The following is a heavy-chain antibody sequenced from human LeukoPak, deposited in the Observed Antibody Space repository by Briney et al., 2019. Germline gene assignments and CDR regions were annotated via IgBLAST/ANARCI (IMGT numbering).Heavy chain of an antibody. CDR2: INPIFGTA. J-gene: IGHJ6*02. Sequence: SVKVSFKASVGTFSSYAISWVRQAPGQGLEWMGGINPIFGTANYAQKFQGRVTITADESTSTAYMELNSLRSEDTEVYYCARDQLSYYYGNSYYYYGMDVWGQGTTVTVSS. V-gene: IGHV1-69*01. CDR1: VGTFSSYA. CDR3: ARDQLSYYYGNSYYYYGMDV. D-gene: IGHD4-17*01.